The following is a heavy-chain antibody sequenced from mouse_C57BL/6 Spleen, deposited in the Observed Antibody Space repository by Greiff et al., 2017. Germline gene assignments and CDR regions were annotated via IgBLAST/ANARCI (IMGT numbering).Heavy chain of an antibody. CDR1: GFTFSDYY. J-gene: IGHJ2*01. D-gene: IGHD1-1*02. CDR3: ARDLWSHFDY. V-gene: IGHV5-16*01. Sequence: EVQLKQSEGGLVQPGSSMKLSCTASGFTFSDYYMAWVRQVPEKGLEWVANINYDGSSTYYLDSLKSRFIISRDNAKNILYLQMSSLKSEDTATYYCARDLWSHFDYWGQGTTLTVSS. CDR2: INYDGSST.